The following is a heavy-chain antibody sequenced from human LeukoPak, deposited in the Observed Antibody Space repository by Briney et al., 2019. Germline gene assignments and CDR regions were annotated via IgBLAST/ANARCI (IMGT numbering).Heavy chain of an antibody. D-gene: IGHD6-19*01. Sequence: GESLKISCKGSGYSFTSYWIGWVRQMPGKGLEWMGIIYPGDSDTRYSSSFQGQVTISADKSISTAYLQWSSLKASDTAMYYCARHARYSSGYAPFDPWGQGTLVTVSS. J-gene: IGHJ5*02. CDR3: ARHARYSSGYAPFDP. CDR1: GYSFTSYW. V-gene: IGHV5-51*01. CDR2: IYPGDSDT.